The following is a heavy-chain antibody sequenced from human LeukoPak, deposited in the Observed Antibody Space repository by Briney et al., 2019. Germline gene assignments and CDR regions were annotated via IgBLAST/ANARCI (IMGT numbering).Heavy chain of an antibody. CDR3: ARRLVDSDDGYDV. CDR1: GYTFTGYS. CDR2: INPNSGNT. J-gene: IGHJ3*01. D-gene: IGHD1-26*01. V-gene: IGHV1-2*02. Sequence: GASVTVSCTASGYTFTGYSMHWVRQAPGQGLEWMGWINPNSGNTGYAQTFHDRVTMTRDTSISTAYMELSRLRSDDTAVYYCARRLVDSDDGYDVWGQGTMVAVS.